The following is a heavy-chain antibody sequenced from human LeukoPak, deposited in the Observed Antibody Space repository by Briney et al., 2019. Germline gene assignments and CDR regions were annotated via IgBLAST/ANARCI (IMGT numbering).Heavy chain of an antibody. CDR1: GFTFSSYS. CDR3: VHGDYASDY. D-gene: IGHD4-17*01. CDR2: IKQDGSEK. J-gene: IGHJ4*02. V-gene: IGHV3-7*01. Sequence: PGGSLRLSCAASGFTFSSYSMNWVRQAPGKGLEWVANIKQDGSEKYYVDSVKGRFTISRDNAKNSLYLQMNSLRAEDTAVYYCVHGDYASDYWGQGTLVTVSS.